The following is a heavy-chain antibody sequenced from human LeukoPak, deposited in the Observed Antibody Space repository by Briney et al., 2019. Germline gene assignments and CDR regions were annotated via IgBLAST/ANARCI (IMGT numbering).Heavy chain of an antibody. CDR2: IHHSGNT. CDR1: GDSIRSDYW. J-gene: IGHJ3*02. CDR3: TRDRGTGDLDAFHI. Sequence: SETLSLTCGVSGDSIRSDYWWNWVRQPPGKGLEWIGEIHHSGNTNYNTSLKSRVTISVDKSNNQVSLKMNSVSAADTAMYYCTRDRGTGDLDAFHIWGQGTLVIASS. V-gene: IGHV4-4*02. D-gene: IGHD3/OR15-3a*01.